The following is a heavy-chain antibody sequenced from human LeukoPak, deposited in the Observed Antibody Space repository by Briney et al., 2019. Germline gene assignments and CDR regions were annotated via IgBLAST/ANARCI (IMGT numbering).Heavy chain of an antibody. D-gene: IGHD3-22*01. Sequence: GRSLRLSGAASGFTFDDYAMHWVRQAPGKGLEWVSGISWNSGSIGYADSVKGRFTISRDNAKNSLYLQMNSLRAEGTALYYCAKVGSSGAFDIWGQGTMVTVSS. V-gene: IGHV3-9*01. J-gene: IGHJ3*02. CDR3: AKVGSSGAFDI. CDR1: GFTFDDYA. CDR2: ISWNSGSI.